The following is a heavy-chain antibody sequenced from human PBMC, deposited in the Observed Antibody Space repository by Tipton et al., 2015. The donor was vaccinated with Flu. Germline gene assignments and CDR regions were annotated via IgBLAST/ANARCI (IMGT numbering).Heavy chain of an antibody. CDR3: VRDMPQGIVVIPPAKRFDF. V-gene: IGHV1-18*01. CDR1: GYTFNSYG. J-gene: IGHJ4*02. Sequence: QVQLVQSGAELKKPGASVMVSCKASGYTFNSYGISWVRQAPGQGLEWLGWISAYTDNRNYAPRFQGRITMTTDTSTSTAFMELRSLRSDDTAVYYCVRDMPQGIVVIPPAKRFDFWGQGTLVTVS. CDR2: ISAYTDNR. D-gene: IGHD2-2*01.